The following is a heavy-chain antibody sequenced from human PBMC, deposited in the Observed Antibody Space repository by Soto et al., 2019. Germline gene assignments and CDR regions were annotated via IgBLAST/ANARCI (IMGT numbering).Heavy chain of an antibody. CDR1: GFTFSSYS. CDR3: ARDLRGCTNGVCFLFLIPHYYYGMDV. D-gene: IGHD2-8*01. CDR2: ISSSSSYI. V-gene: IGHV3-21*01. Sequence: GGYLRLSSAASGFTFSSYSMNWVRQAPGKGLEWVSSISSSSSYIYYADSVKGRFTISRDNAKNSLYLQMNSLRAEDTAVYYCARDLRGCTNGVCFLFLIPHYYYGMDVWGPRTIVT. J-gene: IGHJ6*02.